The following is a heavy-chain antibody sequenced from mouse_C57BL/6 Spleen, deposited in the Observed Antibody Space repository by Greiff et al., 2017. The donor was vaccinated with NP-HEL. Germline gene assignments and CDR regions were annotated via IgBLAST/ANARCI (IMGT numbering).Heavy chain of an antibody. D-gene: IGHD2-3*01. J-gene: IGHJ3*01. V-gene: IGHV5-4*01. CDR2: ISDGGSYT. CDR1: GFTFSSYA. Sequence: EVKLMESGGGLVKPGGSLKLSCAASGFTFSSYAMSWVRQTPEKSLEWVATISDGGSYTYYLANVQGRFLISRDNAKNNLDLQRGHLKSKDTARYDCAREGPDGYSWFAYWGQGTLVTVSA. CDR3: AREGPDGYSWFAY.